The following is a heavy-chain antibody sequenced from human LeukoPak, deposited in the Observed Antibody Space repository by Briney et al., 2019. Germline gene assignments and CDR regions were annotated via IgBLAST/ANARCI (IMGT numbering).Heavy chain of an antibody. Sequence: SVKLSCKASGCTFSSYAISWVRQAPGQGLEWMGGIIPIFGTADYDQKFQGRVTITADESTSTAYMALSSLRSEDTAVYYCARVTLYDFWSGYYSWFDPWGQGTLVTVSS. V-gene: IGHV1-69*01. CDR1: GCTFSSYA. J-gene: IGHJ5*02. CDR3: ARVTLYDFWSGYYSWFDP. CDR2: IIPIFGTA. D-gene: IGHD3-3*01.